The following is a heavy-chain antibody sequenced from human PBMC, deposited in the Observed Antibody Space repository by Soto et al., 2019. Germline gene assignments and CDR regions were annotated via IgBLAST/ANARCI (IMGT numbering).Heavy chain of an antibody. CDR1: GYTFTAYP. D-gene: IGHD1-26*01. J-gene: IGHJ4*02. CDR3: ARETSGPLPDDDY. CDR2: INVANGDT. Sequence: ASVKVSCKASGYTFTAYPMHWVRQAPGQRLEWMGWINVANGDTGYSQKFQGRFTISRDNAKNSLYLQMNSLRAEDTAVYYCARETSGPLPDDDYWGQGTLVTVSS. V-gene: IGHV1-3*01.